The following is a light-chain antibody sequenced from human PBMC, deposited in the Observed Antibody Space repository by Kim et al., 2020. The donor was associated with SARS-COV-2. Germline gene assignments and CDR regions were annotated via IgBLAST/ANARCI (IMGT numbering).Light chain of an antibody. CDR1: SGSIASTN. CDR2: ENN. V-gene: IGLV6-57*01. J-gene: IGLJ3*02. Sequence: GMTGTISCTRSSGSIASTNVQWYQQRPGTSPTAVIFENNQRPSGVPDRFSGSIDGSSNSASLTISGLKTEDEADYYCQSFDSNIQVFGGGTKLTVL. CDR3: QSFDSNIQV.